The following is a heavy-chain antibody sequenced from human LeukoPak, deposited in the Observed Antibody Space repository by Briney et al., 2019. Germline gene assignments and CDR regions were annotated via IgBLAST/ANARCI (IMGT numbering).Heavy chain of an antibody. V-gene: IGHV4-39*07. Sequence: PSETLSLTCTVSGGSISSSSYYWGWVRQPPGKGLEWIGSIYYSGSTYYNPSLKSRVTISVDTSKNQFSLKLSSVTAADTAVYYCARRDGTFPTNWFDPWGQGTLVTVSS. J-gene: IGHJ5*02. D-gene: IGHD5-24*01. CDR2: IYYSGST. CDR1: GGSISSSSYY. CDR3: ARRDGTFPTNWFDP.